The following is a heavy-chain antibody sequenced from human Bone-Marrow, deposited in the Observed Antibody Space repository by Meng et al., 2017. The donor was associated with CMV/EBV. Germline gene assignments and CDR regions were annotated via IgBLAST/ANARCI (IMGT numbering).Heavy chain of an antibody. V-gene: IGHV4-39*01. CDR3: AMMGGHAFDI. CDR2: IYYSGST. J-gene: IGHJ3*02. D-gene: IGHD1-26*01. CDR1: GGSISSSSYY. Sequence: SETLSLTCTVSGGSISSSSYYWGWIRQPPGKGLEWIGSIYYSGSTYYNPSLKSRVTISVDTSKNQFSLKLSSVTAADTAVYYCAMMGGHAFDIWGQGNPGHLLL.